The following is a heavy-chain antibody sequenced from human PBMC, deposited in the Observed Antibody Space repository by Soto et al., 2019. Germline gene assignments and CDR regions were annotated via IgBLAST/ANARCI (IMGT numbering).Heavy chain of an antibody. CDR1: GFSLDEYG. V-gene: IGHV3-20*04. D-gene: IGHD4-17*01. Sequence: EVQLVESGGSVVRPGGSLRLACAASGFSLDEYGMSWVRQAPGKGLEWVSGMHWNGGSTGYADSVKGRFTMSRDDAKNSLYLQMNSLRAEDTAFYYCARDHRWGYEYGDYGDSWGHGTLVTVSS. CDR2: MHWNGGST. CDR3: ARDHRWGYEYGDYGDS. J-gene: IGHJ5*01.